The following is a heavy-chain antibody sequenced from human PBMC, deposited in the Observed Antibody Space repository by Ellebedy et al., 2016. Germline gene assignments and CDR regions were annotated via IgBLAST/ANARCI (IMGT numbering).Heavy chain of an antibody. D-gene: IGHD6-19*01. J-gene: IGHJ6*02. CDR2: FDPEDGET. V-gene: IGHV1-24*01. Sequence: ASVKVSCKVSGYTLTELSMHWVRQAPGKGLEWMGGFDPEDGETIYAQKFQGRVTMTEDTSTDTAYMELSSLRSEDTAVYYCATDSYSVAGTLVYYYYGMDVWGQGTTVTVSS. CDR1: GYTLTELS. CDR3: ATDSYSVAGTLVYYYYGMDV.